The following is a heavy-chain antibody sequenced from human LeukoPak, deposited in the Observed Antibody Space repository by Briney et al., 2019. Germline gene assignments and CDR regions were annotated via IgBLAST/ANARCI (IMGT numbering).Heavy chain of an antibody. CDR3: ARHGIVVVPAATAYYYYYMDV. CDR2: INPNSGGT. J-gene: IGHJ6*03. Sequence: GATVKVSCKASGYTFTGYYMHWVRQASGQGLEWMGWINPNSGGTNYAQKFQGRVTMTRDTSISTAYMELSRLRSDDTAVYYCARHGIVVVPAATAYYYYYMDVWGKGTTVTVSS. D-gene: IGHD2-2*01. CDR1: GYTFTGYY. V-gene: IGHV1-2*02.